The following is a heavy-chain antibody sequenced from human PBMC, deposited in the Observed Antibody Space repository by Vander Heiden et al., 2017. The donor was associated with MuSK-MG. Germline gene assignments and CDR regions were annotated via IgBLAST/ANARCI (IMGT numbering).Heavy chain of an antibody. Sequence: EVQLVESGGGLVKPGGSLRLSCAASGFTFSSYSMNWVRQAPGKGLEWVSSISSSSSYIYYADSVKSRFTISRDNAKNSLYLQMNSLRAEDTAVYYCARVPAVGAAAIPLGYFDYWGQGTLVTVSS. D-gene: IGHD2-2*02. V-gene: IGHV3-21*01. CDR3: ARVPAVGAAAIPLGYFDY. J-gene: IGHJ4*02. CDR1: GFTFSSYS. CDR2: ISSSSSYI.